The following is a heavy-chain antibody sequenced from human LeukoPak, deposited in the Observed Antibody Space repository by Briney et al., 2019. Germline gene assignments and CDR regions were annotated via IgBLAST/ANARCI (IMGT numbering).Heavy chain of an antibody. CDR2: INWISGSI. V-gene: IGHV3-9*01. J-gene: IGHJ4*02. CDR3: AKDIAARPMYYFDY. Sequence: GGSLRLSCAASGFTFDDYAMHWVRQAPGKGLEWVSGINWISGSIGYADSVRGRFTISRDNAKNSLYLQMNSLRADDTALYYCAKDIAARPMYYFDYWGQGTLVTVSS. CDR1: GFTFDDYA. D-gene: IGHD6-6*01.